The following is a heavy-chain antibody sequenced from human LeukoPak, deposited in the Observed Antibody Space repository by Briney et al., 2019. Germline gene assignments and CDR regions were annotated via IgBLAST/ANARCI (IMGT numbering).Heavy chain of an antibody. J-gene: IGHJ4*02. D-gene: IGHD1-7*01. CDR3: ARDRRTGTTFSFDY. CDR1: GGSISSGSDY. Sequence: SETLSLTCTVSGGSISSGSDYGSWIRQPAGKGLEWIGRIYTSGSTNYNPSLKSRVTISVDTSKNQFSLKLSSVTAADTAVYDCARDRRTGTTFSFDYWGQGTLVTVSS. V-gene: IGHV4-61*02. CDR2: IYTSGST.